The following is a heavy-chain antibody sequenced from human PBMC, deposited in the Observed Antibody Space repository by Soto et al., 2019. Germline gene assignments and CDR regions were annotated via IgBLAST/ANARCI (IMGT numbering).Heavy chain of an antibody. J-gene: IGHJ4*02. CDR2: IIPILGIA. V-gene: IGHV1-69*04. CDR3: AREDPLRQSSSWYWDY. D-gene: IGHD6-13*01. Sequence: GASVKVSCKASGGTFSSYTISWVRQAPGKGLEWMGRIIPILGIAKYAQKFQGRVTMTRDTSTSTVYMELSSLRSEDTAVYYCAREDPLRQSSSWYWDYWGQGTLVTVSS. CDR1: GGTFSSYT.